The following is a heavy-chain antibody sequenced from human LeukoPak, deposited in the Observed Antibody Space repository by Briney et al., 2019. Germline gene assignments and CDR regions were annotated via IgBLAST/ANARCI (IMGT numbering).Heavy chain of an antibody. V-gene: IGHV4-39*07. CDR2: IYYSGST. D-gene: IGHD1-14*01. CDR1: GGSISSSSYY. Sequence: PSETLSLTCTVSGGSISSSSYYWGWIRQPPGKGLERIGSIYYSGSTYYNPSLKSRVTMSVDTSKNQFSLKLSSVTAADTAVYYCARDRPVRGDFRTGWFDPWGQGTLVTVSS. CDR3: ARDRPVRGDFRTGWFDP. J-gene: IGHJ5*02.